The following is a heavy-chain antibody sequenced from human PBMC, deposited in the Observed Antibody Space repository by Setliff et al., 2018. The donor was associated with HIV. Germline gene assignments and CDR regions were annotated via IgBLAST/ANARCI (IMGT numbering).Heavy chain of an antibody. Sequence: PSETLSLTCAVSGYSISSGYYWAWIRQPPGKGLEWIANIHHSGTTYYNPSLESRVTISVDTSKNQFSLKLNSVTAADTAVYYCAKTIRGYISGDYMDVWGKGTTVTVSS. CDR3: AKTIRGYISGDYMDV. J-gene: IGHJ6*03. CDR1: GYSISSGYY. CDR2: IHHSGTT. V-gene: IGHV4-38-2*01. D-gene: IGHD5-18*01.